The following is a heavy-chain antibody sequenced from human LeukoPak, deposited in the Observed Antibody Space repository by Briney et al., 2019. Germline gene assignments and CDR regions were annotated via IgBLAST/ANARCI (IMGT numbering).Heavy chain of an antibody. CDR2: ISSNGGST. J-gene: IGHJ6*04. CDR1: GFTFSSYA. Sequence: GGSLRLSCSAAGFTFSSYAMHWVRQAPGKGLEYVSAISSNGGSTYYADSVKGRFTISRDNSKNTLYLPMSSLRAEDTAVYYCVKGYSYGSPSYYYYGMDVWGKGTTVTVSS. V-gene: IGHV3-64D*06. CDR3: VKGYSYGSPSYYYYGMDV. D-gene: IGHD5-18*01.